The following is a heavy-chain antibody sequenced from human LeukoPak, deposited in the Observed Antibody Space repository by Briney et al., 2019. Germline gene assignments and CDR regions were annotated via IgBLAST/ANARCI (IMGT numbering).Heavy chain of an antibody. J-gene: IGHJ4*02. CDR1: GFTFSHYA. Sequence: QPGGSLRLSCAASGFTFSHYAMHWVRQAPGKGLEWVAVIWYDGSHDTYTDSVKGRLTVSRDNFKNVLHLQMNSLRVEDTAVYYCAKEGDYCSSSGCHKRGIDYWGQGTLVTVSS. CDR3: AKEGDYCSSSGCHKRGIDY. CDR2: IWYDGSHD. D-gene: IGHD2-2*01. V-gene: IGHV3-33*06.